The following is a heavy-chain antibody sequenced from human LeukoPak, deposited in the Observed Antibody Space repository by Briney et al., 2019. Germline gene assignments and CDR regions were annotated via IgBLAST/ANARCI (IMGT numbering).Heavy chain of an antibody. D-gene: IGHD2-2*01. Sequence: GGSLRLSCAASGFTFSDYYMSWIRQAPGKGLEWVSYISSRGSTMYYADSVKGRFTISRDNAKNSLSLQMNSLRAEDTAVYYCARGVYCSSTSCYYHGMDVWGQGTTVTVSS. CDR3: ARGVYCSSTSCYYHGMDV. J-gene: IGHJ6*02. V-gene: IGHV3-11*01. CDR2: ISSRGSTM. CDR1: GFTFSDYY.